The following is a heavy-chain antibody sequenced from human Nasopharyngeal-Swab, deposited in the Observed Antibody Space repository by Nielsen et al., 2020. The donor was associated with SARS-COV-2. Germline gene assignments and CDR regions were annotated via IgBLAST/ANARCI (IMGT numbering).Heavy chain of an antibody. CDR3: ARDYWGLAAAGTPGY. V-gene: IGHV3-33*01. D-gene: IGHD6-13*01. Sequence: WIRQPPGKGLEWVAVIWYDGSNKYYADSVKGRFTISRDNSKNTLYLQMNSLRAEDTAVYYCARDYWGLAAAGTPGYWGQGTLVTVSS. CDR2: IWYDGSNK. J-gene: IGHJ4*02.